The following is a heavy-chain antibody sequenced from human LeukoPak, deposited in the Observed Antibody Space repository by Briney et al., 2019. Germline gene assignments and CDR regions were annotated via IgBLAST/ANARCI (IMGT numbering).Heavy chain of an antibody. CDR2: IYYIGTT. J-gene: IGHJ4*02. Sequence: PSETLSLTCTVSGASISSYYWTWIRQPPGKGLEWIGYIYYIGTTNYNPSLKSRVTISVDTSKNQFSLKLSSVIAADTGVYYCARDRGSSWYDYWGQGTLVTVSS. CDR1: GASISSYY. V-gene: IGHV4-59*01. D-gene: IGHD6-13*01. CDR3: ARDRGSSWYDY.